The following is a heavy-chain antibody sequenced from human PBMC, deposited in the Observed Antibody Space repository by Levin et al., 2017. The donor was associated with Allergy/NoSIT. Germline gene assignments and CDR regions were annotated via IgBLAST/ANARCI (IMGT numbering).Heavy chain of an antibody. CDR3: TYQLSWDY. J-gene: IGHJ4*02. CDR2: IKSKTDGGTP. D-gene: IGHD3-16*02. CDR1: GFTFSNVW. Sequence: GESLKISCAASGFTFSNVWMSWVRQAPGKGLEWVGRIKSKTDGGTPDYAAPVEGRFTISRDVSKSTMYLQMDSLKTEDTAVYYCTYQLSWDYWGQGTLVTVSS. V-gene: IGHV3-15*01.